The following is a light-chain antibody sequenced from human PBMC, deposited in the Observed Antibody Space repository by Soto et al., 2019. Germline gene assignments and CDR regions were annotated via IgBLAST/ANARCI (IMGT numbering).Light chain of an antibody. J-gene: IGKJ2*01. CDR3: QQYDIYPHT. CDR2: EAS. CDR1: ESISSW. V-gene: IGKV1-5*03. Sequence: DIHMTQSPSTLSASVGDRVTITCRASESISSWLAWYQQKPGKAPNLLIYEASSLDTGVTTRFSGSGSGTEFTLTISSQQPDDFATYYCQQYDIYPHTFGQGTKLEIK.